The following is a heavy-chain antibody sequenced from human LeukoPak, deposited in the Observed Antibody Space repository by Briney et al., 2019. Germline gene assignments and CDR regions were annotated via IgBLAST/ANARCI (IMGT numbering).Heavy chain of an antibody. V-gene: IGHV4-39*01. CDR3: ARVRSGSYYGRALKQYNDY. Sequence: PSETLSLTCTVSGGSIRRSSYYWGWIRQPPGKGLEWIGSMYYSGSTYYNPSLKSRVTISVDTSKNQFSLKLSSATAADTAVYYCARVRSGSYYGRALKQYNDYWGQGTLVTVSS. CDR1: GGSIRRSSYY. J-gene: IGHJ4*02. CDR2: MYYSGST. D-gene: IGHD3-10*01.